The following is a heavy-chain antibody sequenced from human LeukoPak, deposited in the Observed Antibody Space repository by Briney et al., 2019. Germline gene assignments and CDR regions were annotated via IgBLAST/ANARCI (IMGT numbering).Heavy chain of an antibody. V-gene: IGHV1-8*01. CDR3: ARVPVVRGTTIFGVARRHKYYYYYMDV. CDR1: GYTFTSYD. J-gene: IGHJ6*03. Sequence: VASVKVSCKASGYTFTSYDINWVRQATGQGLEWMGWMNPNSGNTGYAQKFQGRVTMTRNTSISTAYMELSSLRSEDTAVYYCARVPVVRGTTIFGVARRHKYYYYYMDVWGKGTTVTVSS. D-gene: IGHD3-3*01. CDR2: MNPNSGNT.